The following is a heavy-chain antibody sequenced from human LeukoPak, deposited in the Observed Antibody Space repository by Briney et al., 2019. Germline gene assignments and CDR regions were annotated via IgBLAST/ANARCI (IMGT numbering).Heavy chain of an antibody. V-gene: IGHV3-23*01. CDR3: AANRGSFDY. CDR2: ISSSGGST. CDR1: EFTFSSYA. D-gene: IGHD2/OR15-2a*01. J-gene: IGHJ4*02. Sequence: GGPLRPPWAPFEFTFSSYALTWVGQPPGKGLEWVSAISSSGGSTYYADPVKGRFTISRDNSKNTLYLQMNSLRAEDTAVYYCAANRGSFDYWGQGTLVTVSS.